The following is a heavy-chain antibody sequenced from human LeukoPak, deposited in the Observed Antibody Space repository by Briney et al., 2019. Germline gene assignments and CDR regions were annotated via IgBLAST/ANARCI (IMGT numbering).Heavy chain of an antibody. D-gene: IGHD6-13*01. CDR1: GGSISCSSYY. CDR2: IYYSGST. V-gene: IGHV4-39*01. Sequence: SETLSLACTVSGGSISCSSYYWGWIRQPPGKGLEWIGSIYYSGSTYYNPSLKSRVTISVDTSKNQFSLKLSSVTAADTAVYYCARQQVGTRSWRTLDHFDYWGQGTLVTVSS. J-gene: IGHJ4*02. CDR3: ARQQVGTRSWRTLDHFDY.